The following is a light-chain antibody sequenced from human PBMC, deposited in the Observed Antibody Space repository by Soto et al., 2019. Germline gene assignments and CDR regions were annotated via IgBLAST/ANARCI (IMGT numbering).Light chain of an antibody. CDR2: SSI. Sequence: QSVLTQPPSASGSPGQRVTISCSGSASNIGSKSVNWYQQFPGTAPKLLIYSSIYRPSGVPARMSASKSGTSASLAISGLRSEDAADYFCAAWDDSLEEYVFGTGTKVTVL. CDR1: ASNIGSKS. CDR3: AAWDDSLEEYV. V-gene: IGLV1-44*01. J-gene: IGLJ1*01.